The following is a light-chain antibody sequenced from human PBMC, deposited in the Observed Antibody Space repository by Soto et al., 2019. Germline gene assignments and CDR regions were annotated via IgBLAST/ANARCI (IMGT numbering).Light chain of an antibody. J-gene: IGLJ2*01. Sequence: QSALTQPASVSVSPGQSITISCTGTSSDVGGYNYVSWYQQHPGKAPKLMFYDVSNRPSGVSNRFSGSKSGNTASLTISGLQAEDEADYSCSSYTSSSTYVVFGGGTKLTVL. CDR2: DVS. CDR3: SSYTSSSTYVV. V-gene: IGLV2-14*01. CDR1: SSDVGGYNY.